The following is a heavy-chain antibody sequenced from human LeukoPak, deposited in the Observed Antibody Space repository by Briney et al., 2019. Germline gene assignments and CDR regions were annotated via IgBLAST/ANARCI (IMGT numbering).Heavy chain of an antibody. V-gene: IGHV3-23*01. CDR3: AKENYVAFDI. CDR2: ISDSGGSR. CDR1: GFTFSSYA. D-gene: IGHD1-7*01. Sequence: GGSLRLSCGASGFTFSSYAMVWVRQAPGKGLEWVSGISDSGGSRHYADSVKGRFTISRDNSKNTLYLQMNSLRAEDTAVYYCAKENYVAFDIWGQGTMVTVSS. J-gene: IGHJ3*02.